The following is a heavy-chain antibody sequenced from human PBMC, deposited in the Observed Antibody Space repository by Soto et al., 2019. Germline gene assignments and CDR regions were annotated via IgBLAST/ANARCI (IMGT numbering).Heavy chain of an antibody. CDR1: GGSISISTYY. D-gene: IGHD6-19*01. V-gene: IGHV4-39*01. CDR3: ARHGQLYNSGWYLNWVDP. CDR2: VYYSGST. Sequence: SETLSLTCTVSGGSISISTYYWGWIRQPPGKGLEWIGSVYYSGSTYYNPSLKSRVTISVDTSKNQFSLKLSSVTAADTAVYYCARHGQLYNSGWYLNWVDPWGQGTLVTVS. J-gene: IGHJ5*02.